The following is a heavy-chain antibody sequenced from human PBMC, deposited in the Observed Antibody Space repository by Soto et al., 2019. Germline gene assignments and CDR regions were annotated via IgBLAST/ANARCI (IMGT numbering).Heavy chain of an antibody. J-gene: IGHJ4*02. CDR2: IYYSGST. CDR1: GGSISSYY. Sequence: SETLSLTCTASGGSISSYYWSWIRQPPGKGLEWIGYIYYSGSTNYNPSLKSRVTISVDTSKNQFSLKLSSVTAADTAVYYCARVSYGSGITVTGFDYWGQGTLVTVSS. D-gene: IGHD3-10*01. V-gene: IGHV4-59*01. CDR3: ARVSYGSGITVTGFDY.